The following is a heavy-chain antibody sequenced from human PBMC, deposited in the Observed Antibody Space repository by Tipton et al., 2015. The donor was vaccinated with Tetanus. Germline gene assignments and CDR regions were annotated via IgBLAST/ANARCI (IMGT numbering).Heavy chain of an antibody. CDR1: GGSFSSSNDY. CDR3: ARRSHIGAPV. Sequence: TLSLTCTVSGGSFSSSNDYWAWIRQPPGKGLEWVGSIYYGGSTYFNPSLRSRGTISIDTSRNQLSLQLSSVTAADTALYFCARRSHIGAPVWGQGTLVTVAS. D-gene: IGHD2-21*01. CDR2: IYYGGST. V-gene: IGHV4-39*01. J-gene: IGHJ3*01.